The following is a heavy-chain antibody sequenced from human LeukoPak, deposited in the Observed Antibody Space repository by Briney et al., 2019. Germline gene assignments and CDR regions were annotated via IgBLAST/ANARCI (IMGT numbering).Heavy chain of an antibody. CDR1: GFTFSSYA. V-gene: IGHV3-23*01. CDR3: AEEIFSGSYSCFDY. CDR2: ISFSGTST. Sequence: GGSLRRSCAASGFTFSSYAVSWVRQAPGKGLEWVSSISFSGTSTYYADCVKGRFTISRDISKNTLYLQMNSLRAEDTAVYYSAEEIFSGSYSCFDYWGQGTLVTVSS. J-gene: IGHJ4*02. D-gene: IGHD1-26*01.